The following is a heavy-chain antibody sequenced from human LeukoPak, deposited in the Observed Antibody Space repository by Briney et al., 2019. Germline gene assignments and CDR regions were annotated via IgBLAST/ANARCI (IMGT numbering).Heavy chain of an antibody. CDR3: ARGRLIGVPSGTQPPHDS. CDR2: INVNRGGT. CDR1: GYTFTDYY. D-gene: IGHD2-2*01. V-gene: IGHV1-2*02. J-gene: IGHJ4*02. Sequence: GASVKVSCKASGYTFTDYYIHWVRQAPGQGLEWMGWINVNRGGTEYAPKFQGRVTMTSGTSINTAYMELSRLTSDDSAVYYCARGRLIGVPSGTQPPHDSWGQGSRVTVSS.